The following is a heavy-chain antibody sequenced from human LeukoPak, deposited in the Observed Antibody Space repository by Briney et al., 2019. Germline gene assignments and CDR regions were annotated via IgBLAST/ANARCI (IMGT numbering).Heavy chain of an antibody. Sequence: GGSLRLSCAASGFTFSGYWMHWVRQAPGKWLVWVSRINSDGYSTSYADSVKGRFTISRENAKNTLYLQMNSLSAEDTAVYYCARGTAVAGTDYWGQGTLVTVSS. CDR2: INSDGYST. D-gene: IGHD6-19*01. CDR3: ARGTAVAGTDY. CDR1: GFTFSGYW. J-gene: IGHJ4*02. V-gene: IGHV3-74*01.